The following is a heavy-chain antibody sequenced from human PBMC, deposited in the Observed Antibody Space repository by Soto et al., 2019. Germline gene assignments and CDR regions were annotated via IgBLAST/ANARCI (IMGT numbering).Heavy chain of an antibody. D-gene: IGHD6-19*01. CDR1: GGTFSSYA. V-gene: IGHV1-69*13. J-gene: IGHJ6*02. CDR2: IIPIFGTA. Sequence: SVKVSCKASGGTFSSYAISWVRQAPGQGLDWMGGIIPIFGTANYAQKFQGRVTITADESTSTAYMELSSLRSEDTAVYYCARDMYSSGWYYDYYYGMDVWGQGTTVTVSS. CDR3: ARDMYSSGWYYDYYYGMDV.